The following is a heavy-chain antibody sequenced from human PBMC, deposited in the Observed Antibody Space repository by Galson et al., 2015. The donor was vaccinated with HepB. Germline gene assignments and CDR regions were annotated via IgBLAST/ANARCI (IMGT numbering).Heavy chain of an antibody. V-gene: IGHV2-70*11. CDR3: ARILEGATTYYFDY. D-gene: IGHD5-24*01. CDR2: IDWDDDI. J-gene: IGHJ4*02. CDR1: GFSLSTSGMC. Sequence: PALVKPTQTLTLPCTFSGFSLSTSGMCVSWIRQPPGKALEWLARIDWDDDIYYSTSLKTRLTISKDTSKNQVVLTMTNMDPVDTATYYCARILEGATTYYFDYWGQGTLVTVSS.